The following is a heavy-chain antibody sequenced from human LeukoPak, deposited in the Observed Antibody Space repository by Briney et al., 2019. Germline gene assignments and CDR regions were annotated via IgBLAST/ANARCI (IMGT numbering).Heavy chain of an antibody. J-gene: IGHJ4*02. CDR2: ISGSGGST. Sequence: GGSLRLSCAASGFTFSSYATSWVRQAPGKGLEWVSAISGSGGSTYYADSVKGRFTISRDNSKNTLYLQMNSLRAEDTAVYYCAKAGSSGWFFDYWGQGTLVTVSS. CDR3: AKAGSSGWFFDY. V-gene: IGHV3-23*01. CDR1: GFTFSSYA. D-gene: IGHD6-19*01.